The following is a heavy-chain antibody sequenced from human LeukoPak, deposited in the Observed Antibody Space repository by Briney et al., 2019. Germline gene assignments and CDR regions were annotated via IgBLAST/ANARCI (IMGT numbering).Heavy chain of an antibody. CDR1: GFTFSDYA. Sequence: GGSLRLSCAASGFTFSDYAMSWVRQAPGKGLEWVSGITAGGGSTFFADSVKGRFTISRDNSKSTLYLQMNSLSAEDTAVYYCAKGSRGSGSYYFDYWGQGTLVTVSS. J-gene: IGHJ4*02. CDR2: ITAGGGST. CDR3: AKGSRGSGSYYFDY. V-gene: IGHV3-23*01. D-gene: IGHD1-26*01.